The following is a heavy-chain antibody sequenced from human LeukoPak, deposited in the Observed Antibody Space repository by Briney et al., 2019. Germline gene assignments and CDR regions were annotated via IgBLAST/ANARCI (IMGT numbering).Heavy chain of an antibody. V-gene: IGHV5-51*01. CDR2: IYPGDSDT. D-gene: IGHD4-23*01. CDR3: ARLFGGNYEIFDY. J-gene: IGHJ4*02. Sequence: GESLKISCKGSGYRFSSYWIGWVRQMPGKGLEWMGIIYPGDSDTRYSPSFQGQVTISADKSITTAYLQWSTLKASDTATYYCARLFGGNYEIFDYWGQGTLVTVSS. CDR1: GYRFSSYW.